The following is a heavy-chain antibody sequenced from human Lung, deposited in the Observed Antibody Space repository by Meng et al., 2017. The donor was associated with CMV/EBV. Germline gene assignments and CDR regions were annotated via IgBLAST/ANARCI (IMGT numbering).Heavy chain of an antibody. V-gene: IGHV4-4*02. J-gene: IGHJ4*02. CDR3: ASFPPPGKQWLVTDY. D-gene: IGHD6-19*01. CDR1: GGSISSSNW. Sequence: QVQLQASGPGLVMPAATLSLTCAVSGGSISSSNWWRWVRQPPGKGLEWIGEIYHSGSTNYNPSLKSRVTISVDKSKNQFSLKLSSVTAADTAVYYCASFPPPGKQWLVTDYWGQGTLVTVSS. CDR2: IYHSGST.